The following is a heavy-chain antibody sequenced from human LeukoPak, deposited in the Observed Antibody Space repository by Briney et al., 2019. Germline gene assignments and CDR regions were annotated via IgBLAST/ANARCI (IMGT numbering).Heavy chain of an antibody. J-gene: IGHJ4*02. Sequence: SETLSLTCTVSGGSISSYYWSWIRQPAGKGLEWIGRIYTSGSTNYNPSLKSRVTMSVDTSKNQFSLKLSSVTAADTAVYYCARKQFCGGGSCYLGYWGQEPLVTVPS. D-gene: IGHD2-15*01. CDR1: GGSISSYY. V-gene: IGHV4-4*07. CDR2: IYTSGST. CDR3: ARKQFCGGGSCYLGY.